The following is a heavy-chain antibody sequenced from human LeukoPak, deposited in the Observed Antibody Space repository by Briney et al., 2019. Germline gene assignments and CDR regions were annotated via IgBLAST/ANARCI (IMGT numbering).Heavy chain of an antibody. D-gene: IGHD3-3*01. Sequence: GASVKVSCKASGGTFSSYAISWVRQAPGQGLEWMGRINPNSGGTNYAQKFQGRVTMTRDTSISTAYMELSRLRSDDTAVYYCARGEYYDFWSGRKAPFDYWGQGTLVTVSS. CDR3: ARGEYYDFWSGRKAPFDY. CDR1: GGTFSSYA. V-gene: IGHV1-2*06. CDR2: INPNSGGT. J-gene: IGHJ4*02.